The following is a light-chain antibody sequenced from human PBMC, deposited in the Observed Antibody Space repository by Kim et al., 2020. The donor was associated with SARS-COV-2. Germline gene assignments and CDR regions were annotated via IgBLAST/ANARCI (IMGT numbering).Light chain of an antibody. Sequence: VSPGERAPLSSRASQSVSSNLAWYQQKPGQAPRLLIYGASTRATGIPARFSGSGSGTEFTLTISSLQSEDFAVYYCQQYNNWPMYTFGQGTKLEI. CDR1: QSVSSN. V-gene: IGKV3-15*01. CDR3: QQYNNWPMYT. J-gene: IGKJ2*01. CDR2: GAS.